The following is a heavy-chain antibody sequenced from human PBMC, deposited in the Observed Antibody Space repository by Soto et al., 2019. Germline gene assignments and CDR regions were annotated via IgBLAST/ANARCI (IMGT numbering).Heavy chain of an antibody. D-gene: IGHD3-10*01. J-gene: IGHJ6*01. CDR2: IIPVFGTT. V-gene: IGHV1-69*06. CDR1: GGTFSSDG. CDR3: ARGHYVSSGSVATSYYYYGMDV. Sequence: SVKVSCKASGGTFSSDGISWVRQAPGQGLEWMGGIIPVFGTTRYAQNFQGRVTITADTSASTVDMELNSLTSEDTATYYCARGHYVSSGSVATSYYYYGMDVWGQGTTVTVSS.